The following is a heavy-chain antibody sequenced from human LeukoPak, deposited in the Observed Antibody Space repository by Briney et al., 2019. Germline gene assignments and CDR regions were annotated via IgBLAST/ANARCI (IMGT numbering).Heavy chain of an antibody. V-gene: IGHV3-30*19. J-gene: IGHJ4*02. CDR3: ARGDRGDYFDY. D-gene: IGHD2-21*01. CDR1: GFTFKNHG. Sequence: GRPLRLSCAASGFTFKNHGMHWVRQAPGKGLEWVAVISYDGSNKYYADSVKGRFTISRDNSKNTLYLQMNSLRAEDTAAYYCARGDRGDYFDYWGQGTLVTVSS. CDR2: ISYDGSNK.